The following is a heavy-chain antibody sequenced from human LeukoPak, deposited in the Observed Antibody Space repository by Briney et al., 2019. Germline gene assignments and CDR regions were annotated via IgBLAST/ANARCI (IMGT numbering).Heavy chain of an antibody. CDR3: ARDNSKSQWSFDY. V-gene: IGHV3-30*04. J-gene: IGHJ4*02. CDR2: ISYGGSNK. D-gene: IGHD4-23*01. Sequence: PGGSLRLSCAASGFTFSSYAMHWVRQAPGKRLEWVAVISYGGSNKYYADSVKGRFTISRDNSKNTLYLQMNSLRAEDTAVYYCARDNSKSQWSFDYWGQGTLVTVSS. CDR1: GFTFSSYA.